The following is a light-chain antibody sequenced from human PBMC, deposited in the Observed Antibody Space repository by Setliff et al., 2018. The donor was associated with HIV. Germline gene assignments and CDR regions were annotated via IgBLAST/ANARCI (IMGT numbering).Light chain of an antibody. CDR2: EVS. J-gene: IGLJ1*01. CDR1: SSDVGSYNH. V-gene: IGLV2-18*02. Sequence: QSALTQPPSVSGSPGQSVTIPCTGTSSDVGSYNHVSWYQQPPGTVPKLMIYEVSNRPSGVPDRFSGSKSGNTASLTISGLQADDEADYYCSSYTSSSTYVFGTGTKVTVL. CDR3: SSYTSSSTYV.